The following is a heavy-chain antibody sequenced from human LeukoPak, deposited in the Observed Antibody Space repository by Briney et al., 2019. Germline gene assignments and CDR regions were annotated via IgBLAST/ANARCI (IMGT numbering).Heavy chain of an antibody. CDR1: GGSISSYY. J-gene: IGHJ4*02. CDR3: VRNAGDY. Sequence: KSSETLSLTCTVSGGSISSYYWSWIRQPPGKGLEWIGYIYYSGMTNYNPSLKSRVTMSVDTSKNQFSLKLSSVTAADTAVYYCVRNAGDYWGQGTLVTVSS. CDR2: IYYSGMT. D-gene: IGHD6-13*01. V-gene: IGHV4-59*01.